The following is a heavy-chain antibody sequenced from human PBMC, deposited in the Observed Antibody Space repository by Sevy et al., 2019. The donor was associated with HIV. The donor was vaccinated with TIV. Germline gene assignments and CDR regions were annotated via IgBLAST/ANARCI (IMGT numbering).Heavy chain of an antibody. CDR3: AREGCTQPHDY. J-gene: IGHJ4*02. D-gene: IGHD2-8*01. CDR1: GFTFAKYS. Sequence: GGSLRLSCAASGFTFAKYSMSWVHQAPGKGLEWVSTFSFGCGRINYADSVKGRFTISRDDSKNTLFLQMNSLRAEDMATYFCAREGCTQPHDYWGQGTLVTVSS. V-gene: IGHV3-23*01. CDR2: FSFGCGRI.